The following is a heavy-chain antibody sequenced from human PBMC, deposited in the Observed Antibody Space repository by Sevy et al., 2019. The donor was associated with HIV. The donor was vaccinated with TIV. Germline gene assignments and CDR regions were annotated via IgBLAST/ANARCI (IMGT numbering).Heavy chain of an antibody. V-gene: IGHV3-64*01. CDR3: VREPYSGSGGSFDM. CDR2: FNTSGRDT. D-gene: IGHD1-26*01. CDR1: GFTFSRFP. J-gene: IGHJ3*02. Sequence: GGSLRLSCAASGFTFSRFPMHWVRQTPGKGLEYVSGFNTSGRDTYYANSVKGRFTISRDNSKNTLYLQMGSLRTEDMAAYYCVREPYSGSGGSFDMWGQATMVTVSS.